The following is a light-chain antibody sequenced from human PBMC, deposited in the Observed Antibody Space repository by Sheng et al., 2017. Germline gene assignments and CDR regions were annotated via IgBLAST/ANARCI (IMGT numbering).Light chain of an antibody. V-gene: IGKV3-11*01. J-gene: IGKJ4*01. Sequence: EIVLTQSPATLSLSPGERATLSCWARQGVSSYLACTNRNLARLPGSSSMMHPTGPLASQPGSVAVGLGQTSTLTISSLAPEDFAVYYCQQRSSWPLTFGGGTTVEIK. CDR1: QGVSSY. CDR3: QQRSSWPLT. CDR2: MHP.